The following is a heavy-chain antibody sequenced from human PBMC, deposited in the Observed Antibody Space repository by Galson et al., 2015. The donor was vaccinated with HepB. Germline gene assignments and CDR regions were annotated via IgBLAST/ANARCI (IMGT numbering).Heavy chain of an antibody. D-gene: IGHD4-17*01. J-gene: IGHJ3*02. CDR2: INAGNGNT. Sequence: SVKVSCKASGYTFTSYAMHWVRQAPGQRLEWMGWINAGNGNTKYSQKFQGRVTITRDTSASTAYMEQSSLRSEDTAVYYCAGHDYGDYPAFDIWGQGTMVTVSS. CDR1: GYTFTSYA. CDR3: AGHDYGDYPAFDI. V-gene: IGHV1-3*01.